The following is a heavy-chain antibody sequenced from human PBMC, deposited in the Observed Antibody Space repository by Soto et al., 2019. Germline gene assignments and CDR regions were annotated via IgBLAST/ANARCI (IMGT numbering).Heavy chain of an antibody. D-gene: IGHD2-2*01. V-gene: IGHV3-30-3*01. CDR2: ISYDGSNK. Sequence: QVQLVESGGGVVQPGRSLRLSCAASGFTFSSYAMHWVRQAPGKGLEWVAVISYDGSNKYYADSVKGRFTISRDNSKNTLYLQMNGLRAEDTAVYYWARVGRVHYFDYWGQGTLLTVSS. CDR1: GFTFSSYA. J-gene: IGHJ4*02. CDR3: ARVGRVHYFDY.